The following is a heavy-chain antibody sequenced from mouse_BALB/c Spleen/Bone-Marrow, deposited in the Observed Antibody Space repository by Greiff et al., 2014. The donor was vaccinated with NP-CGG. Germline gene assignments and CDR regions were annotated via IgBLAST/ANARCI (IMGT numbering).Heavy chain of an antibody. V-gene: IGHV1-4*02. D-gene: IGHD1-1*02. CDR1: GYTFTDYT. CDR2: IVPRGGYT. CDR3: AREDITMAFFDY. J-gene: IGHJ2*01. Sequence: QVQLQQPASELARPGASVRLSCRASGYTFTDYTMQWVKQRPGQGLEWIGYIVPRGGYTDYNQKFKDKTTLTADKSSSTAYMQLSRLTSEDSAVYYCAREDITMAFFDYWGQGTTLTVSS.